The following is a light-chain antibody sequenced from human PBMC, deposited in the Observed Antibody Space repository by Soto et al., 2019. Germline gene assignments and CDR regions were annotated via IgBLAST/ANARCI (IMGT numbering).Light chain of an antibody. J-gene: IGKJ3*01. CDR3: QQVNSSPFT. Sequence: DIQLTQSPSFLSASIGDRATITCRASQGISNYLAWYQQKPGKAPKLLIFAASTLQSGVPSRFSGSGSGTEFTLTISSLQPEDVATYWCQQVNSSPFTFGPGTKVDIK. V-gene: IGKV1-9*01. CDR2: AAS. CDR1: QGISNY.